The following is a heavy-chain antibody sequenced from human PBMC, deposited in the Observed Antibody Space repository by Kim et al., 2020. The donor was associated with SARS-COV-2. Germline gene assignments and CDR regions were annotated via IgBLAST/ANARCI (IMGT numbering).Heavy chain of an antibody. V-gene: IGHV3-33*01. Sequence: GGSLRLSCAASGFTFSSYGMHWVRQAPGKGLEWVAVIWYDGSNKYYADSVKGRFTISRDNSKNTLYLQMNSLRAEDTAVYYCAREPKDSSSWYDYYYYGMDVWGQGTTVTVSS. CDR1: GFTFSSYG. D-gene: IGHD6-13*01. CDR3: AREPKDSSSWYDYYYYGMDV. CDR2: IWYDGSNK. J-gene: IGHJ6*02.